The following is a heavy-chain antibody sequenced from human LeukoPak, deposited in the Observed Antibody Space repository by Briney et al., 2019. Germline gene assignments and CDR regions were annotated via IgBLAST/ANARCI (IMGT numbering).Heavy chain of an antibody. CDR1: GGSFSGYY. J-gene: IGHJ5*02. V-gene: IGHV4-34*01. CDR2: INHSGST. D-gene: IGHD3-10*01. CDR3: ARHVRYYYGSGARGFDP. Sequence: SETLSLTCAVYGGSFSGYYWNWIRQPPGKGLEWIGEINHSGSTNYNPSLKSRVTISVDTSKNQFSLKLSSVTAADTAVYYCARHVRYYYGSGARGFDPWGQGTLVTVSS.